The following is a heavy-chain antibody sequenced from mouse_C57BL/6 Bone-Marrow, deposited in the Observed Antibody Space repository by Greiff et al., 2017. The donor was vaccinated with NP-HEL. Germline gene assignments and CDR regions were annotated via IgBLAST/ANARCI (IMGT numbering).Heavy chain of an antibody. V-gene: IGHV1-22*01. CDR2: INPNNGGT. J-gene: IGHJ3*01. CDR1: GYTFTDYN. CDR3: ARGPEAWFAY. Sequence: EVQLVESGPELVKPGASVKMSCKASGYTFTDYNMHWVKQSHGKSLEWIGYINPNNGGTSYNQKFKGKATLTVNKSSSTAYMELRSLTSEDSAVYYCARGPEAWFAYWGQGTLVTVSA.